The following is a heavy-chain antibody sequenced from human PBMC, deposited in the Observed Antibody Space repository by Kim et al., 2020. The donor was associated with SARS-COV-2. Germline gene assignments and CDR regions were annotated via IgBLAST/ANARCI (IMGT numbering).Heavy chain of an antibody. CDR2: IDASDSFT. D-gene: IGHD5-18*01. CDR1: GYSFANYW. CDR3: ARHRPASATALDY. J-gene: IGHJ4*02. V-gene: IGHV5-10-1*01. Sequence: GESLKISCQGSGYSFANYWITWVRQMPGKGLEWMGRIDASDSFTQYSTSFRGHVVVSIDKSINTAYVQWSSLKDSDTAMYFCARHRPASATALDYWGPGTQVT.